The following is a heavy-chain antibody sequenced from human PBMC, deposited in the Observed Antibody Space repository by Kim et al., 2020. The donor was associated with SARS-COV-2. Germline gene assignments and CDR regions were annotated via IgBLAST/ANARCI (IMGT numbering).Heavy chain of an antibody. CDR1: GYTFTSYA. CDR2: ISAYNGNT. J-gene: IGHJ6*03. CDR3: ARNYDFWSGYSHYYMYV. D-gene: IGHD3-3*01. V-gene: IGHV1-18*01. Sequence: ASVKVSCKASGYTFTSYAISWVRQAPGQGLEWMGWISAYNGNTKYAQKLQGRVTLTTDTSTSTAYVELKSLRSDDTAVYYCARNYDFWSGYSHYYMYVWGKGTTDTVSS.